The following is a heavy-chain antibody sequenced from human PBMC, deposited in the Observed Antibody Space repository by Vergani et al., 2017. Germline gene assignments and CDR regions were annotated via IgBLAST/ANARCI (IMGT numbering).Heavy chain of an antibody. CDR1: GFTFSSYS. Sequence: EVQLVESGGGLVKPGGSLRLSCAASGFTFSSYSMNWVRQAPGKGLEWVSSISSSSSYIYYADSVKRRFTISRDNAKNSLYLQMNSLRAEDTAVYYCASSPIAAAGTVWYFDLWGRGTLVTVSS. CDR2: ISSSSSYI. V-gene: IGHV3-21*01. CDR3: ASSPIAAAGTVWYFDL. D-gene: IGHD6-13*01. J-gene: IGHJ2*01.